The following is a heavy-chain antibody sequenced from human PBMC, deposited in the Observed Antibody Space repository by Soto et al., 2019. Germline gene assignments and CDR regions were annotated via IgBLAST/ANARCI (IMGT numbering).Heavy chain of an antibody. D-gene: IGHD4-17*01. V-gene: IGHV1-69*01. Sequence: QVQLVQSGADVKKPGSSVKVSCKASGGTFSSYAISWVRQAPGQGLEWLGGIIPIFGTANYAQKFKGRVTITADQSTSTAYIEMSSLRTEDTVVYYWSREDYGDYSYYCCGMEVLGQVTTVTGSS. CDR3: SREDYGDYSYYCCGMEV. CDR1: GGTFSSYA. J-gene: IGHJ6*02. CDR2: IIPIFGTA.